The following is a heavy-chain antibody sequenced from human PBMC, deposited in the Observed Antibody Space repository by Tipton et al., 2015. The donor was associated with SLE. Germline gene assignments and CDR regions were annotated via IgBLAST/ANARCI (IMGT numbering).Heavy chain of an antibody. CDR2: IRYDGSNK. V-gene: IGHV3-30*02. D-gene: IGHD2-2*02. J-gene: IGHJ3*02. Sequence: SLRLSCAASGFTFSSYGMHWVRQAPRKGLEWVSFIRYDGSNKYYADSVKGRFTISRDNSKNTLYLQMNSLRAEDTAVYYCARDLGYCSSTNCYTEAFDIWGQGTMVTVSS. CDR1: GFTFSSYG. CDR3: ARDLGYCSSTNCYTEAFDI.